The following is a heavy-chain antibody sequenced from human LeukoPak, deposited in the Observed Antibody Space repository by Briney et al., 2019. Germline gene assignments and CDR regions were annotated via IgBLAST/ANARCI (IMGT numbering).Heavy chain of an antibody. CDR2: ISGSAGRA. CDR1: GFTFSSYA. J-gene: IGHJ4*02. CDR3: ARDRHFGGGNFDY. V-gene: IGHV3-23*01. D-gene: IGHD3-3*02. Sequence: GGSLRLSCAASGFTFSSYAMNWVRQAPGKGLEWVSAISGSAGRAYYADSVKGRFTLSRDNAKNSLYLQMNSLRAEDTAVYYCARDRHFGGGNFDYWGQGTLVTVSS.